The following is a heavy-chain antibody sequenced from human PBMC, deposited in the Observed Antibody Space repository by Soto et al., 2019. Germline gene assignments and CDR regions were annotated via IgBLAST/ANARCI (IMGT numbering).Heavy chain of an antibody. CDR3: ATSILDTSIWKQYFYGMDV. CDR1: EDTFTRYV. CDR2: INAGNGNT. J-gene: IGHJ6*02. D-gene: IGHD6-13*01. V-gene: IGHV1-3*01. Sequence: ASLKVSCKASEDTFTRYVIHWVRQAPGQRLEWMGWINAGNGNTKYSQNFQGRVTITRDASASTAYMELSSLRSQDTAVYYCATSILDTSIWKQYFYGMDVWGQGSTVTVSS.